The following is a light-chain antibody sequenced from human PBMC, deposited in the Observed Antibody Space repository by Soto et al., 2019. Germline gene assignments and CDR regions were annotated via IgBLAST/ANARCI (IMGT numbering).Light chain of an antibody. Sequence: QSALTQPPSASGSPGQSVTISCTGTSSDVGGYNYVSWYQQHTGKAPKLMIYEVSKRPSGVPDRFSGSKSGNAASLIVSGLQAEDEADYYCSSYAGSNVVFCGGTKLTVL. CDR1: SSDVGGYNY. CDR2: EVS. J-gene: IGLJ2*01. CDR3: SSYAGSNVV. V-gene: IGLV2-8*01.